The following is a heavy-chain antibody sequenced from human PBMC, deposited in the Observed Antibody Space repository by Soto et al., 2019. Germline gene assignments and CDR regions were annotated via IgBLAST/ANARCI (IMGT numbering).Heavy chain of an antibody. Sequence: GGGLIQPGGSLRLSCAASGFTVSGKKYLAWVRQAPGKGLEWVSALYDVDGTYYADSVKGRFTTSADSSKTIVYLQMNGLRPDDTAVYYCASWHLREHAYDIWGQGTAVTVSS. CDR2: LYDVDGT. CDR1: GFTVSGKKY. J-gene: IGHJ3*02. D-gene: IGHD4-17*01. CDR3: ASWHLREHAYDI. V-gene: IGHV3-53*01.